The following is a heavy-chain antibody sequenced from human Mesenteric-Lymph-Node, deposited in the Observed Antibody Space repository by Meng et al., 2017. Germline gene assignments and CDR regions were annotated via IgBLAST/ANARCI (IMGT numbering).Heavy chain of an antibody. CDR3: ARDPGGEAAIGL. Sequence: EVQLVESGGGLVKPGGSLRLSCAASGFTFSSYSMNWVRQAPGKGLEWVSSNSSSSSYIYYADSVKGRFTISRDNAKNSLYLQMNSLRAEDTALYYCARDPGGEAAIGLWGRGTLVTVSS. D-gene: IGHD2-2*01. CDR1: GFTFSSYS. J-gene: IGHJ2*01. CDR2: NSSSSSYI. V-gene: IGHV3-21*01.